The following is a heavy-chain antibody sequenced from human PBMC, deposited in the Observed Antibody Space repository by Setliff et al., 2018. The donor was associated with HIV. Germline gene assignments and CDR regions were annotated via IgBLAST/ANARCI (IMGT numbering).Heavy chain of an antibody. CDR1: GGTISNNNYH. CDR2: IYHSGRT. V-gene: IGHV4-39*01. D-gene: IGHD4-17*01. J-gene: IGHJ4*02. Sequence: SETLSLTCSVSGGTISNNNYHWGWIRQPPGEGLEWIGSIYHSGRTYYNPSLKSRVTISIDTSMNQFSLRLTSVTAADTAVYYCARQLTTLDYFDYWGQGTLVTVSS. CDR3: ARQLTTLDYFDY.